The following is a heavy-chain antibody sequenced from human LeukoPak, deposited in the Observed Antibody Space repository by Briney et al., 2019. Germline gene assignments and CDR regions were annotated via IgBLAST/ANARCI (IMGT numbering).Heavy chain of an antibody. V-gene: IGHV3-74*01. Sequence: GGSLRLSCAASGFTFSSYWMHWVRQAPGKGLVWVSRIKNDGRSTSYADSVKGRFTISRDNAKNTVYLQMNSLRAEDTAVYYCATEAGAAPDWYFDLWGRGTLVTVSS. D-gene: IGHD6-19*01. CDR1: GFTFSSYW. CDR3: ATEAGAAPDWYFDL. J-gene: IGHJ2*01. CDR2: IKNDGRST.